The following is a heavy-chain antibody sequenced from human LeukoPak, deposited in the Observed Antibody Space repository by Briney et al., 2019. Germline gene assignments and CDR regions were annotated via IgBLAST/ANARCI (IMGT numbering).Heavy chain of an antibody. CDR1: GGSISSGGYY. V-gene: IGHV4-31*03. CDR2: IYYSGST. D-gene: IGHD4-17*01. Sequence: SETLSLTCTVSGGSISSGGYYWSWIRQHPGKGLEWIGYIYYSGSTYYNPSLKSRVTISVDTSKNQFSLKLSSVTAADTAVYYCARVLLYGDYGAYYFDYWGQGTLVTVSS. J-gene: IGHJ4*02. CDR3: ARVLLYGDYGAYYFDY.